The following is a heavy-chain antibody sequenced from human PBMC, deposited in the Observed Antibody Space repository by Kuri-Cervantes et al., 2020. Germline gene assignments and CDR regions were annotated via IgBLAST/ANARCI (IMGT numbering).Heavy chain of an antibody. J-gene: IGHJ6*03. CDR2: MNPNSGNT. V-gene: IGHV1-8*01. CDR1: GYTFTSYD. D-gene: IGHD3-3*01. Sequence: ASVKVSCKASGYTFTSYDINWVRQATGQGLEWMGWMNPNSGNTGYAQKFQGRVTMTRNTSISTAYMELSSLRSEDTAVYYCARGIRRFLEWLLGGWGRYYYYMDVWGKGTTVTVSS. CDR3: ARGIRRFLEWLLGGWGRYYYYMDV.